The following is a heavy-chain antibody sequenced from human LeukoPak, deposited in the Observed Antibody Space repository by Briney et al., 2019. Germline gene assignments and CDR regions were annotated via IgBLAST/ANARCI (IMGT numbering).Heavy chain of an antibody. CDR1: GFIFSTYG. V-gene: IGHV3-23*01. J-gene: IGHJ4*02. CDR2: IGGSGFTT. CDR3: AKSVVNSGTYIPFDS. D-gene: IGHD1-26*01. Sequence: GGSLRLSCAASGFIFSTYGVSWVRQAPGKGLEWVSAIGGSGFTTYYADSVKGRFTISRDKSTNSLYLQMNSLRAEDTAIYYCAKSVVNSGTYIPFDSWGQGTLVTVSS.